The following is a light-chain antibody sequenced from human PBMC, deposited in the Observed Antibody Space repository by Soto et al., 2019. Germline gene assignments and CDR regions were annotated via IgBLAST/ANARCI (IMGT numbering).Light chain of an antibody. J-gene: IGKJ5*01. CDR3: QQYNNWPLA. Sequence: EIVMTQYPDTLSVSPGVRDTLSCRASQSVSSDFAWYQQKPGQAPMLLIYGASTRATGIPARFSGSGSGTDFTLTISSLQSEDFAVYYCQQYNNWPLAFGQGTRLAIK. V-gene: IGKV3-15*01. CDR2: GAS. CDR1: QSVSSD.